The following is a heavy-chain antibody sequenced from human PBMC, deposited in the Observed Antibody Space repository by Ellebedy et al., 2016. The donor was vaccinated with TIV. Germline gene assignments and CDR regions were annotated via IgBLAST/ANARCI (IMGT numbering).Heavy chain of an antibody. V-gene: IGHV3-23*01. CDR2: ISPSGDIT. D-gene: IGHD7-27*01. CDR1: GFTFSRNW. CDR3: TKRGVAWAAFDI. J-gene: IGHJ3*02. Sequence: GESLKISCEASGFTFSRNWISWFRLAPGKGLEWVSAISPSGDITYFADSVKGRLTISRDNSQDTVHLHMHSLRAEDTAVYYCTKRGVAWAAFDIWGPGTLVTVSS.